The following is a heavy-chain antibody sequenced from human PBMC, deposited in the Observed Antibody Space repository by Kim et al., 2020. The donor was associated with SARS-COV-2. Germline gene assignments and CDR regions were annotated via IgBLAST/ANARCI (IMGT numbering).Heavy chain of an antibody. Sequence: GGSLRLSCAASGFTFSSYEMNWVRQAPGKGLEWVSNIRSSGSTKYYADSVKGRFTISRDNAKNSLYLQMNSLRAEDTAVYYCARFYYDSSGYTCFNYWGQGSLVTV. V-gene: IGHV3-48*03. CDR1: GFTFSSYE. CDR2: IRSSGSTK. CDR3: ARFYYDSSGYTCFNY. J-gene: IGHJ4*02. D-gene: IGHD3-22*01.